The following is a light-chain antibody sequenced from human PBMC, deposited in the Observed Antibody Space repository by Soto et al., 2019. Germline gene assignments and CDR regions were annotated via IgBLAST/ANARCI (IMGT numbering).Light chain of an antibody. CDR2: GAS. CDR1: QGIRND. Sequence: DIQMTQSPSSLSASVGDRVTITCRAGQGIRNDLGWYQQKPGKAPKRLIYGASNLDRGVPSRFSGSGAGTEVPATISRLQTDDLATYYFLQHTTYPRTFGPGNKLAIK. J-gene: IGKJ3*01. CDR3: LQHTTYPRT. V-gene: IGKV1-17*01.